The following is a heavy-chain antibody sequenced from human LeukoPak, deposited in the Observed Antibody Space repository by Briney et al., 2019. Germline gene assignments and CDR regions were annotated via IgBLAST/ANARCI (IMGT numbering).Heavy chain of an antibody. CDR2: ISSSSSYI. CDR3: ARDASYDYVWGSYRPPHTFDY. CDR1: GFTFSSYS. Sequence: GGSLRLSCAASGFTFSSYSMTWVRQAPGKGLEWVSFISSSSSYIYYADSVKGRFTISRDNAKNSLYLQMNSLRAEDTAVYYCARDASYDYVWGSYRPPHTFDYWGQGTLVTVSS. J-gene: IGHJ4*02. V-gene: IGHV3-21*01. D-gene: IGHD3-16*02.